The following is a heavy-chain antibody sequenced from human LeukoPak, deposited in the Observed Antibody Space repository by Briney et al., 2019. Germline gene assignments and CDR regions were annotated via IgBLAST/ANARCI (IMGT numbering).Heavy chain of an antibody. CDR2: ISSGSSTI. CDR1: GFTFRSYS. J-gene: IGHJ4*02. CDR3: ARDIYGSGSYYRYFDY. V-gene: IGHV3-48*01. Sequence: PGGSLRLSCAASGFTFRSYSMNWVRQAPGKGLEWVSYISSGSSTIYYADSVKGRFTISRDNAKNSLYLQMNSLRAKGTAFYYCARDIYGSGSYYRYFDYWGQGTLVTVSS. D-gene: IGHD3-10*01.